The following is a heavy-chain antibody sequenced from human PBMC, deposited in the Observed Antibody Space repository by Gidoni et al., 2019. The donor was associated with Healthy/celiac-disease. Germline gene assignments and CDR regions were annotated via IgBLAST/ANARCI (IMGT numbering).Heavy chain of an antibody. CDR1: GFTFSSYG. Sequence: QVQLVESGGGVVQPGRSLRLSCAASGFTFSSYGMHWVRQAPGKGLAWVAVISYDGSNKYYADSVKGRFTISRDNSKNTLYLQMNSLRAEDTAVYYCAKDQGIAVAGSLDYWGQGTLVTVSS. CDR3: AKDQGIAVAGSLDY. V-gene: IGHV3-30*18. J-gene: IGHJ4*02. CDR2: ISYDGSNK. D-gene: IGHD6-19*01.